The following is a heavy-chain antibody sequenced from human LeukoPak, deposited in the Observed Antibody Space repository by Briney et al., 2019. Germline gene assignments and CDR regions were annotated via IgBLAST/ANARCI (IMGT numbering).Heavy chain of an antibody. J-gene: IGHJ4*02. D-gene: IGHD2-15*01. V-gene: IGHV1-2*02. CDR1: GYTFTGYY. CDR3: AREGYCSGGSCFFDY. Sequence: ASVKVSCKASGYTFTGYYMHWVRQAPGQGLEWMGWINPNSGGTNYAQKFQGRVTITADKSTSTAYMELSSLRSEDTAVYYCAREGYCSGGSCFFDYWGQGTLVTVSS. CDR2: INPNSGGT.